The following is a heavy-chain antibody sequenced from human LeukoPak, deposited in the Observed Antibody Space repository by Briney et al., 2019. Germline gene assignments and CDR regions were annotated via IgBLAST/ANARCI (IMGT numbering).Heavy chain of an antibody. J-gene: IGHJ6*03. Sequence: SETLSLTCAVYGGSSSGYYWSWIRQPPGKGLEWIGEINHSGSTSYNPSLKSRVTISVDTSKNQFSLKLSSVTAADTAVYYCARVRSSKYYMDVWGKGTTVTVSS. V-gene: IGHV4-34*01. D-gene: IGHD3-10*01. CDR1: GGSSSGYY. CDR3: ARVRSSKYYMDV. CDR2: INHSGST.